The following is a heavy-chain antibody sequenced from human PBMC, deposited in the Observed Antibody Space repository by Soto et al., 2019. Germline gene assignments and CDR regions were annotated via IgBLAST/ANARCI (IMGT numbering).Heavy chain of an antibody. D-gene: IGHD2-2*01. V-gene: IGHV3-30*18. J-gene: IGHJ6*02. CDR2: ISYDGSNK. CDR1: GVTLRSYG. CDR3: AKEGDIVVVPAAIISGYGMDV. Sequence: GGSLRLSCAASGVTLRSYGMHGVRQAPGKGLEWVAVISYDGSNKYYADSVKGRFTTSRDNSKNTLYLQMNSLRAEDTAVYYCAKEGDIVVVPAAIISGYGMDVWGQGTTVTVSS.